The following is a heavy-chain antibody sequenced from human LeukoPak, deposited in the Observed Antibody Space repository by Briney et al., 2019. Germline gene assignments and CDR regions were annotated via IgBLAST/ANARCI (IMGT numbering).Heavy chain of an antibody. CDR1: GLTFSDYY. Sequence: GGSLRLSCAASGLTFSDYYMSWIRQAPGKGLEWVSYISSSGISIYYAHSVKGRFTISRDNAKNSLYLQMNSLRADDTAVYFCARDRGAWYSDSWGQGTLVTVSS. V-gene: IGHV3-11*01. CDR2: ISSSGISI. CDR3: ARDRGAWYSDS. J-gene: IGHJ4*02. D-gene: IGHD4/OR15-4a*01.